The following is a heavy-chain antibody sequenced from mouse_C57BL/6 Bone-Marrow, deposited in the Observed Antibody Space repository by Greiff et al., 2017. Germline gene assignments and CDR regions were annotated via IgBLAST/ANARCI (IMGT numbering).Heavy chain of an antibody. CDR2: IFPGSGST. V-gene: IGHV1-75*01. D-gene: IGHD2-4*01. CDR1: GYTFTDYY. CDR3: ARSRGGDYGYFDY. Sequence: QVQLKQSGPELVKPGASVKISCKASGYTFTDYYINWVKQRPGQGLEWIGWIFPGSGSTYYNEKFKGKATLTVDKSSSTAYMLLSSLTSEGSAVYFCARSRGGDYGYFDYWGQGTTLTVSS. J-gene: IGHJ2*01.